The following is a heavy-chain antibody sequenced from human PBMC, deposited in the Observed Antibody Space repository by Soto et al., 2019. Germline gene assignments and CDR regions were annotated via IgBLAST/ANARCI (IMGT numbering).Heavy chain of an antibody. J-gene: IGHJ6*02. CDR3: ARGDRVDCWSGYGMDV. D-gene: IGHD3-3*01. V-gene: IGHV4-31*03. Sequence: QVQLQESGPGLVKPSQTLSLTCTVSGGSISSGGYYWSWIRQHPGKGLEWIGYIYYSGSTYYNPSLKSRVTISVDTSKNQFSLELRSVTAADTAVYYCARGDRVDCWSGYGMDVWGQGTTVTVSS. CDR1: GGSISSGGYY. CDR2: IYYSGST.